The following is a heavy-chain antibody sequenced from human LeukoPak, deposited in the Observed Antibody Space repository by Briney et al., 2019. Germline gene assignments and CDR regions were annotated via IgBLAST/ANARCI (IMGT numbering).Heavy chain of an antibody. V-gene: IGHV4-59*01. CDR1: VGSISSYY. CDR3: ARHYYDSSGYLDY. J-gene: IGHJ4*02. CDR2: IYYSGST. Sequence: SETLSLTCTVSVGSISSYYWSWIRQPPGKGLEWIGYIYYSGSTNYNPSLKSRVTISVDTSKNQFSLKLSSVTAADTAVYYCARHYYDSSGYLDYWGQGTLVTVSS. D-gene: IGHD3-22*01.